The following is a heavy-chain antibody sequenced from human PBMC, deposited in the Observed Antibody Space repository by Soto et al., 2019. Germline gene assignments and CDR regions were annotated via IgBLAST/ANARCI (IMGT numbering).Heavy chain of an antibody. CDR1: GGSISSYY. D-gene: IGHD2-15*01. J-gene: IGHJ4*02. CDR3: ARVAAAADY. V-gene: IGHV4-59*12. CDR2: IYYSGST. Sequence: PETLSLTCTVSGGSISSYYWSWIRQPPGKGLEWIGYIYYSGSTNYNPSLKSRVTISVDTSKNQFSLKLSSVTAADTAVYYCARVAAAADYWGQGTLVTVSS.